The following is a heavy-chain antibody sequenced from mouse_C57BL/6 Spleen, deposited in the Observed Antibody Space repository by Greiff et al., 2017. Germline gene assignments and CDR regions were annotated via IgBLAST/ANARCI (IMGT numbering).Heavy chain of an antibody. D-gene: IGHD2-3*01. CDR3: ARKSDGYPAWFAY. V-gene: IGHV1-52*01. J-gene: IGHJ3*01. Sequence: QVQLQQPGAELVRPGSSVKLSCKASGYPFTSYWLHWVKQRPIPVLECIGNIDPSDSDTHYNQKFKDKATLTVDKSSSTAYMQLSSLTSEYSAVYYCARKSDGYPAWFAYWGQGTLVTVSA. CDR1: GYPFTSYW. CDR2: IDPSDSDT.